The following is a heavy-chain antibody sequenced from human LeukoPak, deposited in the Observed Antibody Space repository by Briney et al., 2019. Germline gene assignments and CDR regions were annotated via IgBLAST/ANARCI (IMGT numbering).Heavy chain of an antibody. CDR3: ARAMLGATRLFDY. CDR1: GGSAHYYY. J-gene: IGHJ4*02. D-gene: IGHD1-26*01. Sequence: SETLSLTCTVSGGSAHYYYWSWVRQPPGKGLEWIGNIYYSGSTSYNPSLKSRVTISIDTSKNQFSLKLTSVTAADTAVYYCARAMLGATRLFDYWGQGTLVTVSS. V-gene: IGHV4-59*02. CDR2: IYYSGST.